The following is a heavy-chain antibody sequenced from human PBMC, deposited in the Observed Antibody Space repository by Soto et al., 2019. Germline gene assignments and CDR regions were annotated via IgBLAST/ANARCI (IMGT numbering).Heavy chain of an antibody. Sequence: PEGSLRLSCAASGFTFSNAWMSWVRQAPGKGLEWVGRIKSKTDGGTTDYAAPVKGRFTISRDNSKNTLYLQMNSLRAEDTAVYYCAKALMAGADYYGMDVWGQGTTVTVSS. CDR2: IKSKTDGGTT. D-gene: IGHD1-26*01. CDR1: GFTFSNAW. CDR3: AKALMAGADYYGMDV. V-gene: IGHV3-15*01. J-gene: IGHJ6*02.